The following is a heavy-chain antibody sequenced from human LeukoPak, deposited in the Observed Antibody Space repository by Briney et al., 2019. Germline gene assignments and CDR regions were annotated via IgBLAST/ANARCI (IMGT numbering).Heavy chain of an antibody. V-gene: IGHV4-30-2*01. CDR2: IYHSGST. Sequence: SETLSLTCAVSGGSISSGGYSWSWIRQPPGKGLEWIGYIYHSGSTYYNPSLKSRVTISVDTSKNQFSLKLSSVTAADTAVYYCARHGGYGPGPNWFDPWGQGTLVTVSS. CDR1: GGSISSGGYS. J-gene: IGHJ5*02. CDR3: ARHGGYGPGPNWFDP. D-gene: IGHD3-10*01.